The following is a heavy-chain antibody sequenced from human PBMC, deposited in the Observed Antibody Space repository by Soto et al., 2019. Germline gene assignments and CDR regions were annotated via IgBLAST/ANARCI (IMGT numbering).Heavy chain of an antibody. CDR1: GGTFSSYA. J-gene: IGHJ4*02. CDR3: ASLTYYYDSSGYYVEFDY. Sequence: SVNVSCKASGGTFSSYAISWVRQAPGQGLEWMGGITPIFGTANYAQKFQGRVTITADESTSTAYMELSSLRSEDTAVYYCASLTYYYDSSGYYVEFDYWGQGTLVTVSS. V-gene: IGHV1-69*13. CDR2: ITPIFGTA. D-gene: IGHD3-22*01.